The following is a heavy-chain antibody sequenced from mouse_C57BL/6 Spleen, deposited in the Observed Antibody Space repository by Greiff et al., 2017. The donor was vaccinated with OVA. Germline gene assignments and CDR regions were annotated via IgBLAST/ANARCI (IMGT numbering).Heavy chain of an antibody. Sequence: VKLQQPGAELVRPGSSVKLSCKASGYTFTSYWMHWVKQRPIQGLEWIGNIDPSDSETHYNQKFKDKATLTVDKSSSTAYMQLSSLTSEDSAVYYCARYSNFAMDYWGQGTSVTVSS. D-gene: IGHD2-5*01. CDR3: ARYSNFAMDY. CDR1: GYTFTSYW. CDR2: IDPSDSET. J-gene: IGHJ4*01. V-gene: IGHV1-52*01.